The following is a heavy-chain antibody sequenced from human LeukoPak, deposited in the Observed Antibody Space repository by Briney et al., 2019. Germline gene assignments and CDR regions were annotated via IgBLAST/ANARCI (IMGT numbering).Heavy chain of an antibody. J-gene: IGHJ5*02. CDR3: AREDGPTYVGRFVH. V-gene: IGHV3-30*02. D-gene: IGHD1-26*01. CDR2: IQTDGGDK. CDR1: GFSFANYG. Sequence: GRSLRLSCAASGFSFANYGMNWVRQAPDKGLEWVTFIQTDGGDKYYADSVKGRFTVSRDNSKNTVFLQVNNVKAEDTAVYFCAREDGPTYVGRFVHGGRGTLVTVS.